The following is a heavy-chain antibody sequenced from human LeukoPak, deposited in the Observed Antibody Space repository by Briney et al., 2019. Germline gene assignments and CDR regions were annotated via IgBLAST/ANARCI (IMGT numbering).Heavy chain of an antibody. D-gene: IGHD3-10*01. CDR1: GGSFSGYY. Sequence: SETLSLTCAVYGGSFSGYYWSWIRQPPGKGLEWIGEINHSGSTNYNPSLKSRVTISVDTSKNQFSLKLSSVTAADTAVYYCARLERITMVRGRGYFDYWGQGTLVTVSS. CDR3: ARLERITMVRGRGYFDY. CDR2: INHSGST. V-gene: IGHV4-34*01. J-gene: IGHJ4*02.